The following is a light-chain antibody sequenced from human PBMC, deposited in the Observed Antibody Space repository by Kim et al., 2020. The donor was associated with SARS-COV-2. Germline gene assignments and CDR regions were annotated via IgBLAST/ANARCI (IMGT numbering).Light chain of an antibody. V-gene: IGLV3-9*01. CDR3: QVWDSSVV. CDR1: LMGSKT. J-gene: IGLJ2*01. CDR2: RDS. Sequence: GKTPRITFGENLMGSKTGRWYQQKSGPAPLLVCYRDSHRPAGFPGLFCGSNSGNAATLTISRAPGGDEADFFCQVWDSSVVFGGGTQLTVL.